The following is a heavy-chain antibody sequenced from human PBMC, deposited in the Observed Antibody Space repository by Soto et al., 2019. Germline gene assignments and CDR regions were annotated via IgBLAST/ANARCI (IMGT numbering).Heavy chain of an antibody. CDR1: GFSISSAW. V-gene: IGHV3-15*07. D-gene: IGHD2-15*01. Sequence: PGGSLRLSWSASGFSISSAWVNWVRQAPGKGLEWVGRIKTKIEGETTHYAAPVNGRFTVSRDDSKNMLYLQMNSLKADDTALYYCTTGSVEGVWGQGTTVTVSS. CDR3: TTGSVEGV. J-gene: IGHJ6*02. CDR2: IKTKIEGETT.